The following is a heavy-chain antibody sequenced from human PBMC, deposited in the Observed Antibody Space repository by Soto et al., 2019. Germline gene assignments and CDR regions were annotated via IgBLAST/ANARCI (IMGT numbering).Heavy chain of an antibody. V-gene: IGHV4-61*01. Sequence: TLSLTCTVSGGSVSSGSYYWSWIRQPPGKGLEWIGYIYYSGSTNYNPSLKSRVTISVDTSKNQFSLKLSSVTAADTAVYYCARALYGGIDYWGQGTLVTVSS. CDR2: IYYSGST. D-gene: IGHD3-16*01. J-gene: IGHJ4*02. CDR1: GGSVSSGSYY. CDR3: ARALYGGIDY.